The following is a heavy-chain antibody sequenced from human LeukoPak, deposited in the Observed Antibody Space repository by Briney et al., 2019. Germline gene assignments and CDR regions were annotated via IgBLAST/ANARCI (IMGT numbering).Heavy chain of an antibody. CDR3: ARDPFVVVPAATVDY. CDR1: GYTFTDHY. CDR2: ISAYNGNT. Sequence: ASVKVSCKASGYTFTDHYMHWVRQAPGQGLEWMGWISAYNGNTNYAQKLQGRVTMTTDTSTSTAYMELSRLRSDDTAVYYCARDPFVVVPAATVDYWGQGTLVTVSS. V-gene: IGHV1-18*04. D-gene: IGHD2-2*01. J-gene: IGHJ4*02.